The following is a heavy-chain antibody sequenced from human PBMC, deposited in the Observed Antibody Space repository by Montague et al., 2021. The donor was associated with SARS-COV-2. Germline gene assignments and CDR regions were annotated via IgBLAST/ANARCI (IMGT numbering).Heavy chain of an antibody. CDR3: ARQPRNYYDSGSYWALGDY. CDR2: TYYRSKWYY. J-gene: IGHJ4*02. CDR1: GDSVSSNTAA. V-gene: IGHV6-1*01. D-gene: IGHD3-10*01. Sequence: CAISGDSVSSNTAAWNWIRQSPSRGLEWLGRTYYRSKWYYDYAVXVKSRMTISSDTSKNQFSLKLSSVTAADTAVYYCARQPRNYYDSGSYWALGDYWGQGTLVTVSS.